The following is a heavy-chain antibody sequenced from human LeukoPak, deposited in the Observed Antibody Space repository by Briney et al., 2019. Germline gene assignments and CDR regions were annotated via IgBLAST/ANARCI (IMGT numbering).Heavy chain of an antibody. Sequence: GGSPRLSCAASGFTFSSYSMNWVCQAPGKGLEWVSSISSSSSYIYYADSVKGRFTISRDNAKNSLYLQMNSLRAEDTAVYYCAKDWLMGAKDYWGQGTLVTVSS. CDR2: ISSSSSYI. J-gene: IGHJ4*02. CDR1: GFTFSSYS. CDR3: AKDWLMGAKDY. D-gene: IGHD3-16*01. V-gene: IGHV3-21*01.